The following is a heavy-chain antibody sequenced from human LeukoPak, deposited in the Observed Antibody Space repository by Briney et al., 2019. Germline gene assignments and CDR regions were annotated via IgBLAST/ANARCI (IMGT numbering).Heavy chain of an antibody. V-gene: IGHV3-23*01. CDR2: ISGSGGTT. Sequence: GGSLRLSCATSGFTFSSYAMSWVRQAPGKGLQWVSVISGSGGTTYYADSVKGRFTISRDNSKNTLYLQMNSLRAEDTAVYYCARGATYDYVWGSYRWDFDYWGQGTLVTVSS. D-gene: IGHD3-16*02. J-gene: IGHJ4*02. CDR1: GFTFSSYA. CDR3: ARGATYDYVWGSYRWDFDY.